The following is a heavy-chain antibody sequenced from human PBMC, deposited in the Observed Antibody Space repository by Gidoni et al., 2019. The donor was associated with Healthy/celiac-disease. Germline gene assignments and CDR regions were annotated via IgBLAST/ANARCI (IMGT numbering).Heavy chain of an antibody. CDR3: ARARVVPAADIEPGYFDY. D-gene: IGHD2-2*01. CDR1: GGTFSSHA. Sequence: QVQLVQSGAEVKKPGSSVKVSCKASGGTFSSHAISWLRQAPGQGREWMGGIIPIFGTANYAQKFQGRVTITADKSTSTAYMELSSLRSEDTAVYYCARARVVPAADIEPGYFDYWGQGTLVTVSS. V-gene: IGHV1-69*06. CDR2: IIPIFGTA. J-gene: IGHJ4*02.